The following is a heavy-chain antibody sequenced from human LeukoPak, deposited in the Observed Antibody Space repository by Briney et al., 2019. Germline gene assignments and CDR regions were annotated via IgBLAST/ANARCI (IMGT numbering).Heavy chain of an antibody. CDR3: ARNYPNPDYGEPDAFDI. CDR1: GGSISSGPYY. Sequence: SETLCLTCTVSGGSISSGPYYWVWIRQPPGKGLEWIGRIYTSGSTNYNPSLKSRVTMSVDTSKNQFSLKLSSVTAADTAVYYCARNYPNPDYGEPDAFDIWGQGTMVTVSS. J-gene: IGHJ3*02. CDR2: IYTSGST. V-gene: IGHV4-61*02. D-gene: IGHD4-17*01.